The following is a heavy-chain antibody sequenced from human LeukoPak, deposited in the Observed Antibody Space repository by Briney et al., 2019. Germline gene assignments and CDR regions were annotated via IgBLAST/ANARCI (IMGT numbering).Heavy chain of an antibody. V-gene: IGHV3-48*04. Sequence: GGSLRLSCAASGFTFSSYSMNRVRQAPGKGLEWVSYISSSSSTIYYADSVKGRFTISRDNAKNSLYLQMNSLGAEDTAVYYCARDPGISSGWYDAFDIWGQGTMVTVSS. J-gene: IGHJ3*02. CDR1: GFTFSSYS. CDR2: ISSSSSTI. D-gene: IGHD6-19*01. CDR3: ARDPGISSGWYDAFDI.